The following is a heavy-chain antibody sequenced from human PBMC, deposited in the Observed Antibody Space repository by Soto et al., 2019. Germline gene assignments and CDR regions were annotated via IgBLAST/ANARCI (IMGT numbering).Heavy chain of an antibody. CDR3: ARGGHVVVVTAALDY. D-gene: IGHD2-21*02. J-gene: IGHJ4*02. Sequence: QVQLVQSGAEVKKPGASVKVSCKASGDTFTDYYIHWVRQAPGQGLEWMGTVNPSGGHTTYAQHFLGRMTMTRDTSTSTLYMELSSLTSEDTAVYYCARGGHVVVVTAALDYWGEGTLITVSS. V-gene: IGHV1-46*01. CDR2: VNPSGGHT. CDR1: GDTFTDYY.